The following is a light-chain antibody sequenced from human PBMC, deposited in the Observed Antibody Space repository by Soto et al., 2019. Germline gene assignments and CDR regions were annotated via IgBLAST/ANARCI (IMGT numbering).Light chain of an antibody. Sequence: QSALTQPPSASGSPGQSVTISCTGTSSDVGGYNFVSWYQQHPGKAPKLMIYEVSERPSGVPDRFSGSKSGNTASLTVSGHQAEDEAYYYCSSYAGISIVVFGGGTKVTVL. J-gene: IGLJ2*01. CDR2: EVS. CDR3: SSYAGISIVV. CDR1: SSDVGGYNF. V-gene: IGLV2-8*01.